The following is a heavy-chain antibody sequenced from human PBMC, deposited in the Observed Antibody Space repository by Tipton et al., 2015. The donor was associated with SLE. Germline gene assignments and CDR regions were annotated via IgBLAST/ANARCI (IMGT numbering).Heavy chain of an antibody. Sequence: SLRLSCAASGFTFSTYWMTLVRQAPGKGLEWVAKMKEDGTEIYYVDPVKGRFTISKDNAQSSLYLQMNSLRVEDTAIYYCARILEGSGSYGAFDIWGQGTMVTVSS. CDR1: GFTFSTYW. J-gene: IGHJ3*02. V-gene: IGHV3-7*01. CDR2: MKEDGTEI. CDR3: ARILEGSGSYGAFDI. D-gene: IGHD3-10*01.